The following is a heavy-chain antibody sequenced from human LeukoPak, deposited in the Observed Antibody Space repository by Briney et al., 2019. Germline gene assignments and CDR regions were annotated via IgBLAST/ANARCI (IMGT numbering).Heavy chain of an antibody. Sequence: ASVKVSCKASGGSFSTYAISWVRQAPGQGLEWMGGIIPIHSTANYAQRFQGRVTITAEESTKTAYMELRSLRSEDTAVYYCARGGEEGAGNAVTYYYFMDVWGQGTTVTVSS. D-gene: IGHD4-23*01. CDR3: ARGGEEGAGNAVTYYYFMDV. J-gene: IGHJ6*03. CDR2: IIPIHSTA. V-gene: IGHV1-69*13. CDR1: GGSFSTYA.